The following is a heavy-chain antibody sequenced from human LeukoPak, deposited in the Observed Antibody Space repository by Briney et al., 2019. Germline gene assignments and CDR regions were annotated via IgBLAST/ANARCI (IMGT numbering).Heavy chain of an antibody. CDR1: GGSFSGYY. Sequence: SETLSLTCAVYGGSFSGYYWSWIRQPPGKGLEWIGEINHSGSTNYNPSLKSRVTISVDTSKNQFSLKLSSVTAADTAVYYCAGGGSYSAYWGQGTLVTVSS. CDR3: AGGGSYSAY. D-gene: IGHD1-26*01. CDR2: INHSGST. J-gene: IGHJ4*02. V-gene: IGHV4-34*01.